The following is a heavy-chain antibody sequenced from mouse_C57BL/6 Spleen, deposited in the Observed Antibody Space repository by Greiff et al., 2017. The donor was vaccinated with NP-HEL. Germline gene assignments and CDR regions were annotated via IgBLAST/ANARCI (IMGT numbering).Heavy chain of an antibody. CDR1: GFTFSDYG. J-gene: IGHJ4*01. D-gene: IGHD2-1*01. V-gene: IGHV5-17*01. CDR2: ISSGSSTI. CDR3: ARDIYYGNLYAMDY. Sequence: EVKLMESGGGLVKPGGSLKLSCAASGFTFSDYGMHWVRQAPEKGLEWVAYISSGSSTIYYADTVKGRFTISRDNAKNTLFLQMTSLRSEDTAMYYCARDIYYGNLYAMDYWGQGTSVTVSS.